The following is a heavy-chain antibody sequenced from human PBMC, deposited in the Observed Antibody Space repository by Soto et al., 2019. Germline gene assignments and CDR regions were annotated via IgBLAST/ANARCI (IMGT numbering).Heavy chain of an antibody. V-gene: IGHV1-2*04. D-gene: IGHD6-13*01. CDR1: GYTFTGYY. CDR2: INPNSGGT. CDR3: AREGGGSSSWYHYYYGMDV. Sequence: QVQLVQSGAEVKKPGASVKVSCKASGYTFTGYYMHWVRQAPGQGLEWMGWINPNSGGTNYAQKFQGWVTMTRDTSISTAYMELSRLRSDDTAVYYCAREGGGSSSWYHYYYGMDVWGQGTTVTVSS. J-gene: IGHJ6*02.